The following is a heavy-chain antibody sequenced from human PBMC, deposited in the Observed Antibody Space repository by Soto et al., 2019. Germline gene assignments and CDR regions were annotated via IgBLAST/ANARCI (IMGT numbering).Heavy chain of an antibody. J-gene: IGHJ5*02. CDR3: AREGYDYVWGNYRPSWFDP. Sequence: ASVKVSCKASGYTFTSYGISWVRQAPGQGLEWMGWISAYNGNTNYAQKLQGRVTMTTDTSTSTAYMELRSLRSDDTAVYYCAREGYDYVWGNYRPSWFDPWGQGTLVTVSS. CDR1: GYTFTSYG. CDR2: ISAYNGNT. V-gene: IGHV1-18*01. D-gene: IGHD3-16*02.